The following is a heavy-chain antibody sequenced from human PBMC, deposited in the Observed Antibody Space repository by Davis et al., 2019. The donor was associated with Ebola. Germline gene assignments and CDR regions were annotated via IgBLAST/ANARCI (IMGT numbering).Heavy chain of an antibody. V-gene: IGHV5-51*01. CDR3: ARQSGLREPTWFLDY. Sequence: GESLKISCKGSGYKFTSYWIGWVCQMPGKGLEWMGSIYPGDSDTTYSPSFQGHVTISMDRSTNTAYLQWSSLKASETALFYCARQSGLREPTWFLDYWGQGTLVTVSS. J-gene: IGHJ4*02. D-gene: IGHD3-3*01. CDR1: GYKFTSYW. CDR2: IYPGDSDT.